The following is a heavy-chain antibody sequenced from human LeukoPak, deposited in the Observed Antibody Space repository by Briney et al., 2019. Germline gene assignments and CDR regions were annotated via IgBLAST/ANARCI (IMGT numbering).Heavy chain of an antibody. CDR1: GGSINNGGYY. D-gene: IGHD3-9*01. Sequence: NSSQTLSLTCTVSGGSINNGGYYWSWIRQHPGKGLEWIGSIYYSGSTYYNPSLKSRVTISVDTSKNQFSLKLSSVTAADTAVYYCARVNYDILTGYPYDWFDPWGQGTWSPSPQ. CDR2: IYYSGST. J-gene: IGHJ5*02. CDR3: ARVNYDILTGYPYDWFDP. V-gene: IGHV4-31*03.